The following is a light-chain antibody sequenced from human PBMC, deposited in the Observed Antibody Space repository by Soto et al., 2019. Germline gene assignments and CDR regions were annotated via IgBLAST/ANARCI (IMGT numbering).Light chain of an antibody. Sequence: EIVLTQSPGTLSLSPGERATLSCRASETVNSNYLACYQQKRGQAPRLLIYGASRRATGIPDRFSGSGSGTDFTLTITRLEPEDFAVYYCQQYGSSRTFGQGTKVDI. CDR2: GAS. J-gene: IGKJ1*01. CDR1: ETVNSNY. CDR3: QQYGSSRT. V-gene: IGKV3-20*01.